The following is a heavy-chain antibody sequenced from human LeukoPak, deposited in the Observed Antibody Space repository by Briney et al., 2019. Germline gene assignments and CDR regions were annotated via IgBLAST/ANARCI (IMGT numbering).Heavy chain of an antibody. CDR1: GFTFSSYG. CDR2: IWYDGSNK. V-gene: IGHV3-30*02. D-gene: IGHD3-22*01. Sequence: GGSLRLSCAASGFTFSSYGMHGVRQAPGKGLEGVAVIWYDGSNKYYADSVKGRFTISRDNSKNTLYLQMNSLRAEDTAVYYCAKDHSSSGYYHRSLDYWGQGTLVTVSS. J-gene: IGHJ4*02. CDR3: AKDHSSSGYYHRSLDY.